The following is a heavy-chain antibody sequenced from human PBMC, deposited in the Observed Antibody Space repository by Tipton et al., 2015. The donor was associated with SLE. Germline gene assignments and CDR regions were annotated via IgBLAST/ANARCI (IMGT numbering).Heavy chain of an antibody. CDR1: GGSISSGSYY. Sequence: LRLSCTVSGGSISSGSYYWSWIRQPAGKGLEWIGRIYTSGSTNYNPSLKSRVTISVDTSKNQFSLKLSSVTAADTAVYYCARTPNYWGQGTLVTVSS. CDR2: IYTSGST. V-gene: IGHV4-61*02. J-gene: IGHJ4*02. CDR3: ARTPNY.